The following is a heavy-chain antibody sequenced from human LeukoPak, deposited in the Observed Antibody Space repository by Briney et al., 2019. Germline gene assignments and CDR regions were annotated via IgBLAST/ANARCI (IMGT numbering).Heavy chain of an antibody. J-gene: IGHJ5*02. CDR3: ARGNLLRYCSTTSCSPWFDP. V-gene: IGHV4-31*11. CDR2: IYYSGTT. Sequence: SETLSLTCDVSGGSISSGGYSWSWIRQPPGKGLEWIGYIYYSGTTYYNPSLKSRVTISVDTSKNQFSLKLSSVTAADTAVYYCARGNLLRYCSTTSCSPWFDPWGQGTLVTLSS. CDR1: GGSISSGGYS. D-gene: IGHD2-2*01.